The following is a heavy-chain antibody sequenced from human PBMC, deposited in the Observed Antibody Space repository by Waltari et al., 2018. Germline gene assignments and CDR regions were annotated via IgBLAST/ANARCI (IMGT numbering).Heavy chain of an antibody. D-gene: IGHD3-3*01. CDR1: GGSFSGYY. J-gene: IGHJ5*02. CDR2: INHSGST. V-gene: IGHV4-34*01. CDR3: ARGLQGTIFGAASNWFDP. Sequence: QVQLQQWGAGLLKPSETLSLTCAVYGGSFSGYYWSWIRQPPGKGLEWIGEINHSGSTNYNPSLKSRVTISVDTSKNQFSLKLSSVTAADTAVYYCARGLQGTIFGAASNWFDPWGQGTLVTVSS.